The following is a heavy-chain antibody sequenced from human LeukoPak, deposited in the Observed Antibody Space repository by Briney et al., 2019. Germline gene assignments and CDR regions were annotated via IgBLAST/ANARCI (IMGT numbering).Heavy chain of an antibody. V-gene: IGHV3-23*01. CDR3: ANLEDY. Sequence: GGSLRLSCAASGFTFSSYAMMWLRQAPERGLEWVSAITGSGGGTYYADSVKGRFTISRDNSKNTLYLQMNSLRAEDTAVYYCANLEDYWGQGTLVTVSS. CDR2: ITGSGGGT. CDR1: GFTFSSYA. J-gene: IGHJ4*02.